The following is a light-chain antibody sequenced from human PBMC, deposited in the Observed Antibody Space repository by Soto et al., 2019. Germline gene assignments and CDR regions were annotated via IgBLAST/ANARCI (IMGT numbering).Light chain of an antibody. CDR1: SSDVGNYNL. CDR2: EVN. V-gene: IGLV2-23*02. Sequence: QSALTQPASVSGSPGQSITISCTGTSSDVGNYNLVSWYQHHPGKAPKLMIYEVNKRPSGVSNRFSGSKSGNTASLTISGLQAEDEADYYCCSFAGSSTSYVVFGGGTKVTV. CDR3: CSFAGSSTSYVV. J-gene: IGLJ2*01.